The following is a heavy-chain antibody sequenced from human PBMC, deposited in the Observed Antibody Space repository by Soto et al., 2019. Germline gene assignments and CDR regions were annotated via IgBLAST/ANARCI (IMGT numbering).Heavy chain of an antibody. D-gene: IGHD6-13*01. J-gene: IGHJ5*02. CDR3: ASYSSSWEVGNWFDP. V-gene: IGHV4-39*01. Sequence: SETLSLTCTVSGGSISSSSYYWGWIRQPPGKGLEWIGSIYYSGSTYYNPSLKSRVTISVDTSKNQFSLKLSSVTAADTAVYYCASYSSSWEVGNWFDPWGQGTLVTVSS. CDR2: IYYSGST. CDR1: GGSISSSSYY.